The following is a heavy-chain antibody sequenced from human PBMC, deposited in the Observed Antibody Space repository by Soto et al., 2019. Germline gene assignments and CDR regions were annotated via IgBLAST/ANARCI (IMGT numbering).Heavy chain of an antibody. CDR1: GGSISNYY. V-gene: IGHV4-59*01. CDR3: ASLYDDYDVVDY. D-gene: IGHD4-17*01. J-gene: IGHJ4*02. Sequence: SETLSLTCTVSGGSISNYYWSWIRQPPGKGLEWIGYIYYSRGTNYNPSLKSRVTISVDTSKNQFSLKLRSVTAADTAVYYCASLYDDYDVVDYWGQGTLVTVSS. CDR2: IYYSRGT.